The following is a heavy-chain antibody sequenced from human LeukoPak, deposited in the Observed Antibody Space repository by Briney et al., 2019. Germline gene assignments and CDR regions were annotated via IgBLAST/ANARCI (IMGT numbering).Heavy chain of an antibody. CDR3: ARDEAGSGYIDY. D-gene: IGHD3-22*01. Sequence: PSETLSLTCTVSGGSLSSYYWSWIREPPGKGLEGIGRIYISVTTNHNSSIKSRITMSLDTSKNQLSLKLSSVTAADTAVYYCARDEAGSGYIDYWGQGTLVTVSS. CDR1: GGSLSSYY. V-gene: IGHV4-4*07. J-gene: IGHJ4*01. CDR2: IYISVTT.